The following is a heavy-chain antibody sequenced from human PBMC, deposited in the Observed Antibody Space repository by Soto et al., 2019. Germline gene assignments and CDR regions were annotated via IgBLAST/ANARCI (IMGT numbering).Heavy chain of an antibody. V-gene: IGHV3-30-3*01. CDR3: ARGGEYISSSGRDY. CDR2: LSYAGNNK. Sequence: QVQLVESGGGVVQSGRSLRLSCAASGFTFSNYAMHWVRQAPGKGLEWVAVLSYAGNNKYYADSVKGRFTISRDNSKNTLHLQMNSLRDEVTAVYYCARGGEYISSSGRDYWGQGTLVTVSS. J-gene: IGHJ4*02. D-gene: IGHD6-6*01. CDR1: GFTFSNYA.